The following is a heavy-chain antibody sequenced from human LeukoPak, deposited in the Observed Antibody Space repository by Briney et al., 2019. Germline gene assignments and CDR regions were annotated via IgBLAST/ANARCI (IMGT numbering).Heavy chain of an antibody. CDR3: ARVWTPARAFDI. J-gene: IGHJ3*02. CDR2: ISSSGSTI. Sequence: GGSLRLSCAASGFTFSSYEMNWVRQAPGKGLEWVSYISSSGSTIYYADSVKGRFTISRDNAKNSLYLQMNGLRAEDTAVYYCARVWTPARAFDIWGQGTMVTVSS. CDR1: GFTFSSYE. V-gene: IGHV3-48*03. D-gene: IGHD2-2*01.